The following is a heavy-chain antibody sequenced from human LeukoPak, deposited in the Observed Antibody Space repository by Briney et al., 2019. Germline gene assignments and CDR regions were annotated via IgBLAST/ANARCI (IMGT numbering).Heavy chain of an antibody. J-gene: IGHJ4*02. CDR1: GGSFSGYY. CDR2: INHSGST. Sequence: PSETLSLTCAVYGGSFSGYYWSWIRQPPGKGLEWIGEINHSGSTNYNPSLKSRVTISVDTSKNQFSLKLSSETAADTAVYYGARVSDSSGYYLGYWGQGTLVTVSS. V-gene: IGHV4-34*01. CDR3: ARVSDSSGYYLGY. D-gene: IGHD3-22*01.